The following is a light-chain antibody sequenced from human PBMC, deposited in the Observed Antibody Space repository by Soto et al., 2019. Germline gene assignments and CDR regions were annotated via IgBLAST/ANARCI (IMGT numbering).Light chain of an antibody. Sequence: DIQMTQSPSSLSASVGDRVTITCRASQSISTYLNWYQQKAGQAPKLLIYAASSLQSGLPSRFSGSGSGTDFTLTNSSLQLEDFATYHCQQSYSTPRTFGQGTKLEIK. CDR1: QSISTY. V-gene: IGKV1-39*01. J-gene: IGKJ2*02. CDR2: AAS. CDR3: QQSYSTPRT.